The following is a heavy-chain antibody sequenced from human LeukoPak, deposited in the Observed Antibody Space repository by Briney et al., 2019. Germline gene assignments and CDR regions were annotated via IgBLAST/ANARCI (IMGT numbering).Heavy chain of an antibody. J-gene: IGHJ5*02. CDR3: ARSRDFGVDWFDP. CDR1: GGSISSYY. V-gene: IGHV4-4*09. CDR2: IYTSGST. Sequence: PSETLSLTCTVSGGSISSYYWSWIRQPPGKGLEWIGYIYTSGSTNYNPSLKSRVTISVDTSKNQFSLKLSSVTAADTAVYYCARSRDFGVDWFDPWGQGTLVTVSS. D-gene: IGHD3-3*01.